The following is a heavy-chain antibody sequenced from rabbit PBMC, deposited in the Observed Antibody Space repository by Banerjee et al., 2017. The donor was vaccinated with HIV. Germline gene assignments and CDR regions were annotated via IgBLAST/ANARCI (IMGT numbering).Heavy chain of an antibody. CDR1: GFSFSGGHD. V-gene: IGHV1S40*01. CDR2: KDSGSAST. J-gene: IGHJ4*01. D-gene: IGHD8-1*01. CDR3: ARQTTGSTYNL. Sequence: QSLEESGGGLVTPGASLTLTCTASGFSFSGGHDMCWVRQAPGKGLEWIGCKDSGSASTWYASWANGRFSISKTSSTTVTLQMTSLTAADTATYFCARQTTGSTYNLWGQGTLVTVS.